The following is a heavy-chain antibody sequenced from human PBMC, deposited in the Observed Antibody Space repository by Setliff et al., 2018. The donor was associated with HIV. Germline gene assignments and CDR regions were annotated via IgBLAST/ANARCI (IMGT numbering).Heavy chain of an antibody. V-gene: IGHV1-2*02. J-gene: IGHJ5*02. CDR1: GGSFSSYT. Sequence: GASVKVSCKASGGSFSSYTISWIRQAPGQGLEWMGWINCNSGGTYYAQKFQGRVTMTRDTSINTAYMELTSLKSDDTAVYYCARRAERLLWSGITRFDPWGQGTLVTVSS. D-gene: IGHD3-10*01. CDR2: INCNSGGT. CDR3: ARRAERLLWSGITRFDP.